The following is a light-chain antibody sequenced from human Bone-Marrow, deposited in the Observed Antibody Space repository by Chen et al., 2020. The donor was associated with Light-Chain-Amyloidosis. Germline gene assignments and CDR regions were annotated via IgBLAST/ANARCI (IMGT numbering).Light chain of an antibody. Sequence: SYVLTQPPSVSVAPGRTATITCGGNNIGSKSVHWYQQKPVRAPVLVVYDDSDRRAGIPERLCGSNSGNTATLTIGRVAAGDEADYYCQVWDSGSHHYVFGTGTKVTVL. CDR3: QVWDSGSHHYV. CDR2: DDS. J-gene: IGLJ1*01. CDR1: NIGSKS. V-gene: IGLV3-21*02.